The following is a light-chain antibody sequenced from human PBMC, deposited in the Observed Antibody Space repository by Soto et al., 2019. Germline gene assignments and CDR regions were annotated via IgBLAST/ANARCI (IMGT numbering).Light chain of an antibody. CDR3: QQYNNS. CDR2: KAS. V-gene: IGKV1-5*03. Sequence: DIQMTQFPSTLSASVGDRVTITCRASQSISTWLAWYQQKPGKAPKLLIYKASSLESGFPSRFSGSGSGTEFTLTISSLQPDDFATYYCQQYNNSFGQGTKVEI. J-gene: IGKJ1*01. CDR1: QSISTW.